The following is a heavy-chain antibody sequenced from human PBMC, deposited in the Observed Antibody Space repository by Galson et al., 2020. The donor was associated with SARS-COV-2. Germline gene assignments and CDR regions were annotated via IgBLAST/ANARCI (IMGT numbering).Heavy chain of an antibody. CDR2: IYLSGST. CDR3: AIRTSGSGTYGGAFNI. J-gene: IGHJ3*02. D-gene: IGHD3-10*01. V-gene: IGHV4-30-2*01. Sequence: SETLSLTCAVSGGSINNNEYSWSWIRLPPEKGLEWIGHIYLSGSTYYNPSLKSRVTMSVDTSKNQFSLRLYSMTVADTAVYYCAIRTSGSGTYGGAFNIWGQGTVVTLSS. CDR1: GGSINNNEYS.